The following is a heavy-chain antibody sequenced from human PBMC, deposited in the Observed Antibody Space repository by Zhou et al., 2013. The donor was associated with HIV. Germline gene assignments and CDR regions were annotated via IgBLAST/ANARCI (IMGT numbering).Heavy chain of an antibody. J-gene: IGHJ6*03. CDR2: IIPILGIA. V-gene: IGHV1-69*04. D-gene: IGHD6-6*01. Sequence: QVQLVQSGAEVKKPGSSVKVSCKASGGTFSSYAISWVRQAPGQGLEWMGRIIPILGIANYAQKFQGRVTITADKSTSTAYMELSSLRSEDTAVYYCARCTHSSSSRYYYYYYMDVWGKGTTVTVSS. CDR3: ARCTHSSSSRYYYYYYMDV. CDR1: GGTFSSYA.